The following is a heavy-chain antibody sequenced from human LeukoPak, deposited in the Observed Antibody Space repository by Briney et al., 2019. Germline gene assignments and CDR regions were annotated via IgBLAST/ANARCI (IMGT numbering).Heavy chain of an antibody. CDR2: ISSSGSTI. D-gene: IGHD1-26*01. CDR1: GFTFSDYY. V-gene: IGHV3-11*01. J-gene: IGHJ4*02. Sequence: GGSLRLSCAASGFTFSDYYMSWIRPAPGKGLEWVSYISSSGSTIYYADSVKGRFTISRDNAKNSPYLQMNSLRAEDTAVYYCARVTGWELPNYWGQGTLVTVSS. CDR3: ARVTGWELPNY.